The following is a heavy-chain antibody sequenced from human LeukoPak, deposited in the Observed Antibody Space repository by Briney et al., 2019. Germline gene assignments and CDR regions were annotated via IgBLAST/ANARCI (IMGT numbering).Heavy chain of an antibody. CDR3: ARETDVGATFDY. CDR2: IIPIFGTA. J-gene: IGHJ4*02. V-gene: IGHV1-69*13. CDR1: GGTFSSYA. D-gene: IGHD1-26*01. Sequence: GASVKVSRKASGGTFSSYAISWVRQAPGQGLEWMGGIIPIFGTANYAQKFQGRVTITADESTSTAYMELSSLRSEDTAVYYCARETDVGATFDYWGQGTLVTVSS.